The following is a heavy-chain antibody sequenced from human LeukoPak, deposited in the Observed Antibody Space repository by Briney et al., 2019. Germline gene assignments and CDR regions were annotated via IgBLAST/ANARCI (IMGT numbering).Heavy chain of an antibody. Sequence: SETLSLTCTVSGGSFSDYYWSWIRQPPGKGLEWIGNIYYSGSTNYNPSLKSRVTISVETSKNQFSLKLSSVTAADTAVYYCASLEVGASNNFDYWGQGTLVTVSS. CDR3: ASLEVGASNNFDY. CDR1: GGSFSDYY. CDR2: IYYSGST. J-gene: IGHJ4*02. D-gene: IGHD1-26*01. V-gene: IGHV4-59*01.